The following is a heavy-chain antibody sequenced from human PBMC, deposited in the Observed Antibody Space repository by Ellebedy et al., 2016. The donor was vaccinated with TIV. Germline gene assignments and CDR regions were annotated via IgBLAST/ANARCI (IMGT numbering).Heavy chain of an antibody. V-gene: IGHV1-24*01. CDR3: ATVSGAVLGQVRNDAFDI. D-gene: IGHD3/OR15-3a*01. CDR2: FDPVDGET. CDR1: RYSLTAVS. Sequence: ASVKVSXKISRYSLTAVSMHWVRRAPGKGLEYMGGFDPVDGETIFAQKFEGRVTMTEDTSTDTAYMELNSLRSADTAVYYCATVSGAVLGQVRNDAFDIWGQGTTVTVSP. J-gene: IGHJ3*02.